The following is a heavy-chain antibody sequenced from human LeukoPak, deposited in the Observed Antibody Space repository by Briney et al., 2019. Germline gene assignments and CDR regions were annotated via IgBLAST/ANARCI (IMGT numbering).Heavy chain of an antibody. V-gene: IGHV1-18*01. Sequence: ASVKVSCKASGYSFTSYGISWVRQAPGQGLEWMGWISAYNGNTNYAQQLQGRVPMTTDTSTSTAYMELRSLRSDDTAVYYCARGISSSWPYYSYYYGMDVWGQGTTVTVSS. CDR1: GYSFTSYG. D-gene: IGHD6-13*01. CDR2: ISAYNGNT. J-gene: IGHJ6*02. CDR3: ARGISSSWPYYSYYYGMDV.